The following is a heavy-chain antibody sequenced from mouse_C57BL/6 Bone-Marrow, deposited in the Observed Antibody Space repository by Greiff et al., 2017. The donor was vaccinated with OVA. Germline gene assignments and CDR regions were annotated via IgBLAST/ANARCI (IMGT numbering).Heavy chain of an antibody. V-gene: IGHV1-15*01. J-gene: IGHJ4*01. CDR2: IDPETGGT. CDR3: TRGYSNYYAMDY. D-gene: IGHD2-5*01. CDR1: GYTFTDYE. Sequence: QVQLQQSGAELVRPGASVTLSCKASGYTFTDYEMHWVKQTPVHGLEWIGAIDPETGGTAYNQKFQGKAILTADKSSSTAYMELRSLTSEDSAVYCWTRGYSNYYAMDYWGQGTSVTVSS.